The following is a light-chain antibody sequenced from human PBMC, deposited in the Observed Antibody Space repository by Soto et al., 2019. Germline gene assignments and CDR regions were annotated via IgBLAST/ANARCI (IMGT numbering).Light chain of an antibody. V-gene: IGLV2-23*01. CDR3: CSYAGSSTEV. Sequence: QSVLTQRASVSGSPGQSITISCTGTSSDVGSYNLVSWYQHHPGKAPKLMIYEGNKRPSGVSNRFSGSKSGNTASLTISGLQAEDEADYYCCSYAGSSTEVFGGGTKLTVL. CDR1: SSDVGSYNL. J-gene: IGLJ3*02. CDR2: EGN.